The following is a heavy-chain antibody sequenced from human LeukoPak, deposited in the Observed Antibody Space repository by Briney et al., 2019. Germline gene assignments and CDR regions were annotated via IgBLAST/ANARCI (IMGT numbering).Heavy chain of an antibody. CDR1: GFTFSSYG. J-gene: IGHJ4*02. Sequence: GGSLRLSCAASGFTFSSYGMTWVRQAPGKGLEWVSGISGSGGSTYYVDSVKGRFTISRDNAKNSLYLQMNSLSAEDTAVYYCARGLTSYYDTSGYLDYWGQGTLVTVSS. V-gene: IGHV3-23*01. CDR3: ARGLTSYYDTSGYLDY. CDR2: ISGSGGST. D-gene: IGHD3-22*01.